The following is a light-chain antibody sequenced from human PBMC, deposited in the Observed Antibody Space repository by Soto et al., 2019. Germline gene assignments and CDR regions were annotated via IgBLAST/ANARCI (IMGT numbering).Light chain of an antibody. CDR2: GAS. V-gene: IGKV3-15*01. CDR3: QQYNNWPGWT. CDR1: QSVSSS. Sequence: EIVMTQSPATLSVSPGERATLSCRASQSVSSSLAWYQQKPGQAPRLLFYGASTRSTGIPARFSGSGSGTEFTLTIRSLQSEDFAVYYCQQYNNWPGWTFGQGTKVEV. J-gene: IGKJ1*01.